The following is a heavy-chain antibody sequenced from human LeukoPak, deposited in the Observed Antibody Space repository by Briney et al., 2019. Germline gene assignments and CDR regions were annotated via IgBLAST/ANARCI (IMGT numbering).Heavy chain of an antibody. J-gene: IGHJ6*03. V-gene: IGHV4-59*01. CDR2: VSYSGTS. CDR3: ARGKMGFGEAWADYYYYYYMDV. Sequence: SETLSLTCSVSGGSISSDYWTSLRQPPGKGLEWIGYVSYSGTSNYNPSLQSRVSISLDTSKTHFSLRLTSVTAADTAMYYCARGKMGFGEAWADYYYYYYMDVWGKGTTVTVSS. CDR1: GGSISSDY. D-gene: IGHD3-10*01.